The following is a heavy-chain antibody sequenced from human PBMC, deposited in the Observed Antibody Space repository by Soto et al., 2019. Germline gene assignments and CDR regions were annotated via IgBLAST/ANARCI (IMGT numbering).Heavy chain of an antibody. CDR2: IIPIFGTA. V-gene: IGHV1-69*12. CDR1: GGTFSSYA. J-gene: IGHJ2*01. Sequence: QVQLVQSGAEVKKPGSSVKVSCKASGGTFSSYAISWVRQAPGQGLEWMGGIIPIFGTANYAQKFQGRVTITADESTSTAYMELRSLRSEDTAVYYCARAMGRYYYGSGSGWHFDLWGRGTLVTVSS. D-gene: IGHD3-10*01. CDR3: ARAMGRYYYGSGSGWHFDL.